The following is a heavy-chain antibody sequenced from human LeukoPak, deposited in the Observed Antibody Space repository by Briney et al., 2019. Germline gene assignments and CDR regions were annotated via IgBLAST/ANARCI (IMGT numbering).Heavy chain of an antibody. V-gene: IGHV3-30-3*01. CDR3: AKGIGGSSMVTLDH. CDR1: GFTFTSYA. Sequence: GGSLRLSCAASGFTFTSYAMHWVRQAPGKGLDWVALISYDGNDKYYADSVKGRSTISRDNSKNTLYLQMNFVRAEDTAIFFCAKGIGGSSMVTLDHWGPGTLVTVSS. CDR2: ISYDGNDK. J-gene: IGHJ5*02. D-gene: IGHD5-18*01.